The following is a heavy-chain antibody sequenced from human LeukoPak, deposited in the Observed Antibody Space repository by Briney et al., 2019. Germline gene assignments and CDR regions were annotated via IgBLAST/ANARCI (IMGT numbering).Heavy chain of an antibody. CDR1: GGTFSSYA. J-gene: IGHJ4*02. D-gene: IGHD1-1*01. Sequence: ASVKVSCKASGGTFSSYAISWVRQAPGQGLEWMGRIIPILGIANYAQKFQGRVTITADKSTSTAYMELSSLRSEDTAVYYCASALRTGDNYFDYWGQGTLVTVSS. CDR2: IIPILGIA. V-gene: IGHV1-69*04. CDR3: ASALRTGDNYFDY.